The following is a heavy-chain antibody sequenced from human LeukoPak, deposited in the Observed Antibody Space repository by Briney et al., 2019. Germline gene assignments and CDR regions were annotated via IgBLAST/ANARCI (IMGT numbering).Heavy chain of an antibody. Sequence: SETLSLTCSVSGGSISNYYCNWIRQPPGKGLEWIGYIYYGGSTNYNPSLKSRVTISVDTSKNQFSLKLSSVTAADTAVYYCATRDGYNSYGYWGQGTLVTVSS. CDR1: GGSISNYY. CDR2: IYYGGST. D-gene: IGHD5-24*01. J-gene: IGHJ4*02. V-gene: IGHV4-59*01. CDR3: ATRDGYNSYGY.